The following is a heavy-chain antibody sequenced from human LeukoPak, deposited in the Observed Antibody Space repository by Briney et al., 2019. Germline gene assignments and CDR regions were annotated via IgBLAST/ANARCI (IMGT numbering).Heavy chain of an antibody. J-gene: IGHJ4*02. CDR3: ARIGYSSSCFDY. V-gene: IGHV3-7*01. CDR2: IKQDGSEI. CDR1: GFTFSSYW. Sequence: GGSLRLSCAASGFTFSSYWMSWVRQAPGKGLEWVANIKQDGSEIDYVGSLKGRFTVSRDNAMNSVHLQMNSVRVEDTAVYYCARIGYSSSCFDYWGQGTLVTVSS. D-gene: IGHD6-13*01.